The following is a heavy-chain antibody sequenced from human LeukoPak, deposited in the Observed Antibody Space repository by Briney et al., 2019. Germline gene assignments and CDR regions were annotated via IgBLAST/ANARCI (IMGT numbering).Heavy chain of an antibody. CDR2: INPSGRT. V-gene: IGHV4-34*01. CDR1: SGSLSDKY. J-gene: IGHJ4*02. CDR3: ARLSGYHFDY. D-gene: IGHD5-12*01. Sequence: KPSETLSLTCGVYSGSLSDKYWSWIRQPPGKGLEWIGEINPSGRTNCNPSLKSRVTMSIDTSKNQFSLKLSSVTAADTAVYYCARLSGYHFDYWGQGALVTVSS.